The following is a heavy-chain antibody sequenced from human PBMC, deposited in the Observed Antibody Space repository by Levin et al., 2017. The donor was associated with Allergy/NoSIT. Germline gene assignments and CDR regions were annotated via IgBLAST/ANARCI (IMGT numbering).Heavy chain of an antibody. CDR1: GGSISGGGYH. J-gene: IGHJ4*02. CDR3: AREDGSSFDF. Sequence: SETLSLTCTVSGGSISGGGYHWTWIRQHPERGLEWIGYIYYSRRNFYNPSLKSRLMISVDTPKNQFSLHVSSLTAAGTVVYYCAREDGSSFDFWGQGALVTFAS. V-gene: IGHV4-31*03. CDR2: IYYSRRN. D-gene: IGHD2-2*03.